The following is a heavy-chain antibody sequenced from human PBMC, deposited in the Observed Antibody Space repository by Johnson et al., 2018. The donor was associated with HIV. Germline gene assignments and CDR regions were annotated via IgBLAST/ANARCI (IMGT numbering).Heavy chain of an antibody. CDR2: SSWNSGSI. CDR3: ARTVGAKEQGAFDI. CDR1: GFTFDDYA. Sequence: VQLVESGGGLVQPGRSLRLSCAASGFTFDDYAMHWVRQAPGKGLEWVSGSSWNSGSIGYVDSVKGRFTITRDNAKNTLYLQMNSLRAEDTAVYYCARTVGAKEQGAFDIWGQGTMVTVSS. V-gene: IGHV3-9*01. J-gene: IGHJ3*02. D-gene: IGHD1-26*01.